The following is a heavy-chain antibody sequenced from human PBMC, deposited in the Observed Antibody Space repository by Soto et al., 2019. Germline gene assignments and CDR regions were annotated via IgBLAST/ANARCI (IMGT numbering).Heavy chain of an antibody. V-gene: IGHV3-30*18. D-gene: IGHD6-13*01. J-gene: IGHJ4*02. Sequence: QVQLVESGGGVVQPGGSLRLSCAASGFIFTSYGMQWVRQSPGEGLEWVATTANDGSAQYYADSVKGRFTISRDNSKNTLFLQMDSLRPEDMGVYYCAKSTGGSSWYPPDHWGQGTLVTVSS. CDR3: AKSTGGSSWYPPDH. CDR1: GFIFTSYG. CDR2: TANDGSAQ.